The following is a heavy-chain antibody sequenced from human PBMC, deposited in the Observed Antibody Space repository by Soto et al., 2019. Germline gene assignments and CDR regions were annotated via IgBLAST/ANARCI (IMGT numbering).Heavy chain of an antibody. CDR2: INAGNGNT. CDR1: GYTFTSYA. Sequence: ASVKVSCKASGYTFTSYAMHWVRQAPGQRLEWMGWINAGNGNTKYSQKFQGWVTMTRDTSISTAYMELSRLRSDDTAVYYCARDTTGSFLADYSGQGTLVTVSS. V-gene: IGHV1-3*01. J-gene: IGHJ4*02. CDR3: ARDTTGSFLADY. D-gene: IGHD1-1*01.